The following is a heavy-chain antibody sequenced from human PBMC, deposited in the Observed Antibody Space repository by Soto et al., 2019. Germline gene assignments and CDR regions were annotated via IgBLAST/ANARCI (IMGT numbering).Heavy chain of an antibody. D-gene: IGHD3-16*01. J-gene: IGHJ5*02. CDR1: GFIFSNYA. Sequence: GGSLRLSCAASGFIFSNYAMAWLRQAPGKGLEPVSSISRNGDTTFYADSVKGRVTVSRDNSKNTLYLQMSSLSAEDTAVYYCAKYGGTFDPWGQGTLVTVSS. CDR3: AKYGGTFDP. V-gene: IGHV3-23*01. CDR2: ISRNGDTT.